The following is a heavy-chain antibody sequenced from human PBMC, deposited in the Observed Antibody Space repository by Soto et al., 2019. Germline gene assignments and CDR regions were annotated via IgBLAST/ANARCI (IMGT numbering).Heavy chain of an antibody. D-gene: IGHD1-1*01. V-gene: IGHV1-18*01. J-gene: IGHJ4*02. CDR3: ARGRYGDY. CDR1: GYAFTTYG. CDR2: ISAHNGNT. Sequence: QVHLVQSGAEVKKPGASVKVSCQGSGYAFTTYGITWVRQVPGQGLEWMGWISAHNGNTNYAQKLQGSVTVTRDTSTSTAYMELRSLRYDDTAVYYCARGRYGDYWGQGALVTVSS.